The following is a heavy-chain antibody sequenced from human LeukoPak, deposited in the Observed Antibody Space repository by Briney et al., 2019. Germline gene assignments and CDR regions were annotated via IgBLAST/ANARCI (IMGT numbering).Heavy chain of an antibody. CDR1: GGTFSSYV. D-gene: IGHD1-26*01. CDR2: IIVIFSTA. Sequence: ASVKVSCKASGGTFSSYVINWVRQAPGQGLEWMGGIIVIFSTANYAQKFQGRVTVTTDKSTSTAYMELSSLRSEDTAVYYCATRSYYSSLTLDPWGQGTLVTVSS. CDR3: ATRSYYSSLTLDP. V-gene: IGHV1-69*05. J-gene: IGHJ5*02.